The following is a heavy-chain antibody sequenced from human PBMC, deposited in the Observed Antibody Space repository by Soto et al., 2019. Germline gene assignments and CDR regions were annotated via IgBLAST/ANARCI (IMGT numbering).Heavy chain of an antibody. D-gene: IGHD3-22*01. Sequence: GGSLRLSCAASGFTFKNYAMHWVRQAPGKGLEWVAVISYDGSIEFYADSVKGRFTISRDDFKNTMFLQMNSLRAEDTAVYYCANEGNYYDSSGYYNYWGQGTLVTVSS. CDR3: ANEGNYYDSSGYYNY. CDR1: GFTFKNYA. V-gene: IGHV3-30-3*02. J-gene: IGHJ4*02. CDR2: ISYDGSIE.